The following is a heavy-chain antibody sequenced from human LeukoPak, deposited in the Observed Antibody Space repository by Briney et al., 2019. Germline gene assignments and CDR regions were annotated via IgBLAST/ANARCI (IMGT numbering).Heavy chain of an antibody. V-gene: IGHV3-7*01. Sequence: PGGSLRLSCAASGFTFSSYGMDWVRQAPGKGLEWVASINPDGNKKYSADSVKGRFTISRDNAENSLYLQMNSLRVEDTAFYYCARDLAYSRLDYWGQGMLVTVSS. CDR1: GFTFSSYG. J-gene: IGHJ4*02. CDR2: INPDGNKK. D-gene: IGHD5-18*01. CDR3: ARDLAYSRLDY.